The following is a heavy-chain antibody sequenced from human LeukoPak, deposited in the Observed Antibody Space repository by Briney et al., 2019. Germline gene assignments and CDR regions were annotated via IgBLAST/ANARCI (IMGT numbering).Heavy chain of an antibody. V-gene: IGHV4-59*01. D-gene: IGHD3-10*01. CDR2: IYYSGST. Sequence: SETLSLTCTVSGGSISSYYWSWIRQPPGKGLEWIGYIYYSGSTNYNPSPKSRVTISVDTSKNQFSLKLSSVTAADTAVYYCARVRFGGDAFDIWGQGTMVTVSS. CDR1: GGSISSYY. J-gene: IGHJ3*02. CDR3: ARVRFGGDAFDI.